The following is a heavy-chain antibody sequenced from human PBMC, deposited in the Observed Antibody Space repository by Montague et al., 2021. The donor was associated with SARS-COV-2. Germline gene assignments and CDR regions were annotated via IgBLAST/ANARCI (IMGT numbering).Heavy chain of an antibody. D-gene: IGHD1-26*01. CDR1: GFTYSDYA. Sequence: SLRLSCAASGFTYSDYAMTWVCQTPGKGLEWVSTISGRGDTTYYADSVKGRFTISRANSRDPLYLEMNSLRADDAAVYYCAKARGGTYYYFDYWGQGTLVTVSS. V-gene: IGHV3-23*01. J-gene: IGHJ4*02. CDR3: AKARGGTYYYFDY. CDR2: ISGRGDTT.